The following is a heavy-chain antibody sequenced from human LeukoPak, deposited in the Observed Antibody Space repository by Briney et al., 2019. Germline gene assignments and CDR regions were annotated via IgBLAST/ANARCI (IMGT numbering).Heavy chain of an antibody. CDR3: ARTNRWEHFDY. D-gene: IGHD1-26*01. Sequence: PGESLKTPCRGPGNSFTSYWIAWVPQIPGKALDWMGIIYPGDSDTRYSPSFQGQVTISADKSISTAYLQWSSLKASDTAMYYCARTNRWEHFDYWGQGTLVTVSS. CDR1: GNSFTSYW. CDR2: IYPGDSDT. V-gene: IGHV5-51*01. J-gene: IGHJ4*02.